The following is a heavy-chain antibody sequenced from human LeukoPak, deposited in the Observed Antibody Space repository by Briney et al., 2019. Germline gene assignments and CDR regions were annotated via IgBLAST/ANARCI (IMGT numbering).Heavy chain of an antibody. CDR3: VRGVGVSRFNYLDP. CDR2: IWYDASNK. CDR1: GFTFSSFG. Sequence: PGGSLTLSCAASGFTFSSFGMHWVRQAPGKGLEWVAVIWYDASNKYYADSVKGRFTISRDNSKNTLYLHMNSLRGDDTAVYYCVRGVGVSRFNYLDPWGQGTLVIVSS. V-gene: IGHV3-33*01. J-gene: IGHJ5*02. D-gene: IGHD1-7*01.